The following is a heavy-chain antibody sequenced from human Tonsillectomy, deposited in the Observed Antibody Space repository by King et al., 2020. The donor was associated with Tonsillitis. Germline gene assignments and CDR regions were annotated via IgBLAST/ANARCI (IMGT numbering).Heavy chain of an antibody. J-gene: IGHJ4*02. D-gene: IGHD3-16*01. V-gene: IGHV3-33*01. CDR2: IWYDGSNK. Sequence: VQLVESGGGVVQPGRSLRLSCTASGFTFSSYGMHWVRQAPGKGLEWVAVIWYDGSNKYYGDSVKGRFTISRDNSKNTVYLQMNSLRAEDTAVYYCAGDESDYPLGYWGQGTLVTVSS. CDR3: AGDESDYPLGY. CDR1: GFTFSSYG.